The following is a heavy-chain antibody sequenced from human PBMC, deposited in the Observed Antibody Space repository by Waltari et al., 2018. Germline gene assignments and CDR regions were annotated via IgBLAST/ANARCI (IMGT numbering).Heavy chain of an antibody. CDR3: ARGSNYGVIGWFDP. J-gene: IGHJ5*02. CDR1: GCSISSGSYY. D-gene: IGHD4-4*01. Sequence: QVQLQESGPGLVKPSQTLSLTCTVSGCSISSGSYYWSWIRQPAGKGLEWIGRIYTSGSTNYNPSLKSRVTISVDTSKNQFSLKLSSVTAADTAVYYCARGSNYGVIGWFDPWGQGTLVTVSS. V-gene: IGHV4-61*02. CDR2: IYTSGST.